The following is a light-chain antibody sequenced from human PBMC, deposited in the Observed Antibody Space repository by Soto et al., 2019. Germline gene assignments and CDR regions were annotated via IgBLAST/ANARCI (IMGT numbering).Light chain of an antibody. J-gene: IGLJ3*02. CDR2: ADD. V-gene: IGLV1-47*01. CDR3: AAWDDSLGGSRV. CDR1: NSNIGNNY. Sequence: QSVLTQSPSASGTPGQRVTISCSGSNSNIGNNYVYWYQQLPGTAPKLLIYADDRRPSGVSDRFSGSKSGTSASLAISGLRSEDEASYSCAAWDDSLGGSRVFGGWTKLTVL.